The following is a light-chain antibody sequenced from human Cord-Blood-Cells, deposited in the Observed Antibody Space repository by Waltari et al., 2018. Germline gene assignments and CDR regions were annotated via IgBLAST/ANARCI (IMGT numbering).Light chain of an antibody. CDR3: CSYAGSSTLV. CDR2: EVS. V-gene: IGLV2-23*02. Sequence: QSALTQPASVSGSPEPSFTISCTGTSSDVGVYNLVSWYQQHPGKAPKLMIYEVSKRPSGVSNRFSGSKSGNTASLTISGLQAEDEADYYCCSYAGSSTLVFGGGTKLTVL. J-gene: IGLJ3*02. CDR1: SSDVGVYNL.